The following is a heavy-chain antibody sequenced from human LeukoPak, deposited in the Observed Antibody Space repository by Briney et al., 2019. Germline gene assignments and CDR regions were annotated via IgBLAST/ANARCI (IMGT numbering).Heavy chain of an antibody. CDR1: GGSISSSSYY. CDR3: AKEPRASGSIDY. V-gene: IGHV4-39*02. Sequence: SQTLSLTCTVSGGSISSSSYYWGWIRQPPGKGLEWIGSICYSGSTYYNPSLKSRVTISVDTSKNQFSLKLSSVTAADTAVYYCAKEPRASGSIDYWGQGTLVTVSS. CDR2: ICYSGST. D-gene: IGHD6-19*01. J-gene: IGHJ4*02.